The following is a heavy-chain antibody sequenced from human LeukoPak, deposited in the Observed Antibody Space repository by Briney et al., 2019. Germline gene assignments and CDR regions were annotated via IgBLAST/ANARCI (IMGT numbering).Heavy chain of an antibody. CDR2: INHSGST. CDR3: ARVGGDGYNFQPTYFDY. D-gene: IGHD5-24*01. Sequence: SETLSLTCPVYGGPFSGYYWSWIRQPPGKGLEWIGEINHSGSTNYNPSLKSRVTISVDTSKNQFSLKLSSVTAADTAVYYCARVGGDGYNFQPTYFDYWGQGTLVTVSS. V-gene: IGHV4-34*01. J-gene: IGHJ4*02. CDR1: GGPFSGYY.